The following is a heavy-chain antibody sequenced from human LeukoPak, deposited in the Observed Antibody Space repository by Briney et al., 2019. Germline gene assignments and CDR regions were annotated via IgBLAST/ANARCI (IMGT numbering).Heavy chain of an antibody. V-gene: IGHV1-2*02. CDR3: ARLGYCSSTSCYTVDY. Sequence: ASVKVSCKASGYTFTGYYMHWVRQAPGQGLEWMGWINPNSGGTNYAQKFQGRVTMTRDTSTSTAYMELSRLRSDDTAVYYCARLGYCSSTSCYTVDYWGQGTLVTVSS. CDR2: INPNSGGT. J-gene: IGHJ4*02. CDR1: GYTFTGYY. D-gene: IGHD2-2*02.